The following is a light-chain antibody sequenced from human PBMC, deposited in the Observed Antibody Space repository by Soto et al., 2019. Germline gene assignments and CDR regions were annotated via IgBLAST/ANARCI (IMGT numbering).Light chain of an antibody. V-gene: IGLV2-8*01. J-gene: IGLJ2*01. CDR3: SSYLGSNNLGV. CDR2: EVS. Sequence: QSVLTQPPSASGSPGQSVTISCTGTSSDIGGYNFVSWYQQHPGKAPKLMIFEVSKRPAGVPDRFSGSKSGNTASLTVSGLQAEDEADYYCSSYLGSNNLGVFGGGTKLTVL. CDR1: SSDIGGYNF.